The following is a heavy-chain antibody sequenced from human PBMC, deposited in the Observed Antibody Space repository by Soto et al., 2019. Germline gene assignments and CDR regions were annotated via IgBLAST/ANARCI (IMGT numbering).Heavy chain of an antibody. CDR1: GYTFTDYY. Sequence: ASVKVSCKASGYTFTDYYMHWVRQAPGQALEWMGWINPNSGGTNYAQKFQGRVTMTRDTSISTAYMELSRLRSDDTAVYYCARKLELRGSYYYYYDMDVWGQGTTVTVS. V-gene: IGHV1-2*02. D-gene: IGHD1-7*01. J-gene: IGHJ6*02. CDR2: INPNSGGT. CDR3: ARKLELRGSYYYYYDMDV.